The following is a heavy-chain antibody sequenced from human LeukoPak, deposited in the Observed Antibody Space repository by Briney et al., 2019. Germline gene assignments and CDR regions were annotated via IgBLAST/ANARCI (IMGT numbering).Heavy chain of an antibody. V-gene: IGHV4-39*01. D-gene: IGHD2-15*01. Sequence: SETLSLTCTVSGGSISSSSYYWGWVRQPPGEGLEWIGSIYYSGSTYYNPSLKSRITISVDTSKNQFSLKLSSVTAADTAVYYCARQPSDCSGGSCYYYGMDVWGQGTTVTVSS. J-gene: IGHJ6*02. CDR2: IYYSGST. CDR3: ARQPSDCSGGSCYYYGMDV. CDR1: GGSISSSSYY.